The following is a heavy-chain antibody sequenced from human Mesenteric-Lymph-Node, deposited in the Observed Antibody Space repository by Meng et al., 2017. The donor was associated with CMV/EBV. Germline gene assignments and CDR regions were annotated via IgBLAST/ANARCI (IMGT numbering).Heavy chain of an antibody. J-gene: IGHJ6*02. D-gene: IGHD6-19*01. V-gene: IGHV3-21*01. CDR2: ISSSGSHI. CDR3: ARDPASVV. Sequence: GESLKISCAASGFTFSSYTMNWVRQAPGTGLEWVSSISSSGSHIYYADSVKGRFTISRDNAKNSLYLQMNSLRAEDTAVYYCARDPASVVWGQGTTVTDSS. CDR1: GFTFSSYT.